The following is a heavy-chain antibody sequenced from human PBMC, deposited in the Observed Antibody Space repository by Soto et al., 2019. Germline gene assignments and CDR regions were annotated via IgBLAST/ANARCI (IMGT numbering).Heavy chain of an antibody. V-gene: IGHV4-31*03. CDR2: STYTGVT. CDR3: ATDLGGHPLNRFDS. D-gene: IGHD3-16*01. J-gene: IGHJ5*01. CDR1: GGSLREFGHF. Sequence: SETLSLTCTVSGGSLREFGHFWTWIRQRPGRGLEWIGYSTYTGVTYYSPSLQSRISISVDTSKNQFSLTLNSVTAADTAVYYCATDLGGHPLNRFDSWGHGTLVTVSS.